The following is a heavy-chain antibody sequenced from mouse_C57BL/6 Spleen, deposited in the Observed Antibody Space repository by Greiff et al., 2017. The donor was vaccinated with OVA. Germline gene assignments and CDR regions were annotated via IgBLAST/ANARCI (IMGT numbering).Heavy chain of an antibody. CDR1: GYTFTDYE. V-gene: IGHV1-15*01. CDR2: IDPETGGT. Sequence: VQLQQSGAELVRPGASVTLSCKASGYTFTDYEMHWVKQTPVHGLEWIGAIDPETGGTAYNQKFKGKAIPTADKSSSTAYMELRSLTSEDSAVYYCTRITTVSYWGQGTLVTVSA. D-gene: IGHD1-1*01. J-gene: IGHJ3*01. CDR3: TRITTVSY.